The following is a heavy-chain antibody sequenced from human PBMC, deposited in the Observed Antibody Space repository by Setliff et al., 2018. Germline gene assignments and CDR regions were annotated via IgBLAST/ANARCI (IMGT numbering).Heavy chain of an antibody. CDR3: VRGGRAMGYCSGGTCLENAFDI. Sequence: ASVKVSCKASGYTFTSDDINWVRQATGQGLEWMGWMSPNSGNTGYAQKFQGRVTMTRNTSMSTAYMELSSLRSEDTAIYYCVRGGRAMGYCSGGTCLENAFDIWGQGTMVTVSS. V-gene: IGHV1-8*02. D-gene: IGHD2-15*01. J-gene: IGHJ3*02. CDR2: MSPNSGNT. CDR1: GYTFTSDD.